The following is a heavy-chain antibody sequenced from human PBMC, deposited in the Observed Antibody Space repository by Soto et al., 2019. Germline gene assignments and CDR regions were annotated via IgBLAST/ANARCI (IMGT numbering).Heavy chain of an antibody. CDR1: CASISGFY. Sequence: SETLSLTCTVSCASISGFYWSWIRKSAGKGLEWIGRIYATGTTDYNPSLKSRVMMSVDTSKKQFSLKLRSVTAADTAVYYCVRDGTKTLRDWFDPWGQGISVTVSS. CDR2: IYATGTT. J-gene: IGHJ5*02. CDR3: VRDGTKTLRDWFDP. D-gene: IGHD1-1*01. V-gene: IGHV4-4*07.